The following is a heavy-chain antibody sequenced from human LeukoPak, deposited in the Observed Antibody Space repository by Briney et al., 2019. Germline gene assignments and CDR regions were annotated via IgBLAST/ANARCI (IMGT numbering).Heavy chain of an antibody. CDR2: IRYDGSNK. CDR1: GFTFSSYG. Sequence: PGGSLRLSCAASGFTFSSYGMHWVRQAPGKGLEWVAFIRYDGSNKYYADSVKGRFTISRDNSKNTLYLQMSSLRAEDTAVYYCAKDYYGSGSYHDAFDIWGQGTMVTVSS. J-gene: IGHJ3*02. V-gene: IGHV3-30*02. CDR3: AKDYYGSGSYHDAFDI. D-gene: IGHD3-10*01.